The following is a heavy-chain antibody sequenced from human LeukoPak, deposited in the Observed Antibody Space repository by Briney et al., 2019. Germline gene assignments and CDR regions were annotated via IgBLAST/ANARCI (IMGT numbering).Heavy chain of an antibody. Sequence: PSETLSLTFTVSGGSITNTNYYGAWIRQPPGKGLEWIGTIYYSGSTHDNPSLKSRVTISVDTSKTQFSLKLSSVTAADTAVYFGARHTSDSDFAFDLWGQGTMVTVSS. CDR2: IYYSGST. CDR3: ARHTSDSDFAFDL. D-gene: IGHD4-11*01. V-gene: IGHV4-39*01. CDR1: GGSITNTNYY. J-gene: IGHJ3*01.